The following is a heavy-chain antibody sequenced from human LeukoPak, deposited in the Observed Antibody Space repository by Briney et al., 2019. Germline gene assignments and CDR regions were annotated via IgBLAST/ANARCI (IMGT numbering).Heavy chain of an antibody. D-gene: IGHD6-13*01. CDR2: IYYSGST. V-gene: IGHV4-39*07. Sequence: SETLPLTCTVSGGSISSSSYYWGWIRQPPGKGLEWIGSIYYSGSTYYNPSLKSRVTISVDTSKNQFSLKLSSVTAADTAVYYCARDLRGVAAAGLHNWGQGTLVTVSS. CDR1: GGSISSSSYY. J-gene: IGHJ4*02. CDR3: ARDLRGVAAAGLHN.